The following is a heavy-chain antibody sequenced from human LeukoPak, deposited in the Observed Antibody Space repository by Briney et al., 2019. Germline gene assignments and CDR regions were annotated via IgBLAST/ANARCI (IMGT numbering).Heavy chain of an antibody. CDR2: INRSGST. D-gene: IGHD2-21*02. Sequence: SETLSLTCAVYGGSLSYYYWSWIRQPPEKGLEWIGEINRSGSTNYNPSLKSRVSISVDTSKNQFSLKLSSVTAADTAVYYCARGGFYCGDDCYVDYWGQGTLVPVSS. V-gene: IGHV4-34*01. J-gene: IGHJ4*02. CDR1: GGSLSYYY. CDR3: ARGGFYCGDDCYVDY.